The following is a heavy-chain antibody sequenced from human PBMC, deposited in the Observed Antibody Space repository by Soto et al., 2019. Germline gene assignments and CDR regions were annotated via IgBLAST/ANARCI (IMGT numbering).Heavy chain of an antibody. V-gene: IGHV4-31*03. Sequence: PSETLSLTCTVSGGSISSGGYYWSWIRQHPGKGLEWIGYIYYSGSTYYNPSLKSRVTISVDTSKNQFSLNLSSVTAADTAVYYCARTLIGYAYGPLDYWGLGTLVTVS. CDR2: IYYSGST. J-gene: IGHJ4*02. CDR3: ARTLIGYAYGPLDY. D-gene: IGHD5-18*01. CDR1: GGSISSGGYY.